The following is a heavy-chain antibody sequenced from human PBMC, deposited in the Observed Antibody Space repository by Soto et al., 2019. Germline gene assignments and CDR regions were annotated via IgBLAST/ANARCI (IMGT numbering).Heavy chain of an antibody. V-gene: IGHV1-18*01. CDR2: INVYNGDR. Sequence: QVKVVQSGPELKKPGASVKVSCKAQGYIFTKYGIGWVRQAPGHGLEWMGLINVYNGDRKVAQKFQDRVSMTTDTATDTAYMDLKSLRSGDTAVYYCARLQLGGDRMLNWFDPWGQGTLVTVSS. D-gene: IGHD2-21*02. J-gene: IGHJ5*02. CDR1: GYIFTKYG. CDR3: ARLQLGGDRMLNWFDP.